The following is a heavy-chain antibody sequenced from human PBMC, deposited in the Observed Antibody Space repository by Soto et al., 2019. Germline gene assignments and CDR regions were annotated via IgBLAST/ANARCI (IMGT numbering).Heavy chain of an antibody. CDR1: GGTFSSYA. J-gene: IGHJ5*02. CDR3: ARDTRSVAGDNWFDP. D-gene: IGHD6-19*01. Sequence: ASVKVSCKASGGTFSSYAISWVRQAPGQGLEWMGGIIPIFGTANYAQKFQGRVTITADESTSTAYMELSSLRSEDTAVYYCARDTRSVAGDNWFDPWGQGTLVTVSS. CDR2: IIPIFGTA. V-gene: IGHV1-69*13.